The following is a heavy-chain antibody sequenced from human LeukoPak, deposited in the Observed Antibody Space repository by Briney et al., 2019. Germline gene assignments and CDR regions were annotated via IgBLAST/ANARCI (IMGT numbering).Heavy chain of an antibody. CDR1: GGAISCYY. V-gene: IGHV4-59*08. D-gene: IGHD2-15*01. CDR3: VRHSRVVAFDY. J-gene: IGHJ4*02. CDR2: IFYSGTT. Sequence: SETLSLTCTVSGGAISCYYWSWIRQPPGKGLEWIGYIFYSGTTNYNPSLKSRVTISVDTSKKRFSLKLSSVTAADTAVYYCVRHSRVVAFDYWGQGNLVTVSS.